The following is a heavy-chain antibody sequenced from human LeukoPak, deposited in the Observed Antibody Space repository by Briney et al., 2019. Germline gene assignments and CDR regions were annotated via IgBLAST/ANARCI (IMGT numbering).Heavy chain of an antibody. Sequence: NTSETLSLTCAVSGGSISSGGYSWSWIRQPPGKGLEWIGYIYHSGSTYYNPSLKSRVTISVDRSKNQFSLKLSSVTAADTAVYYCARGVGEAGAFDIWGQGTMVTVSS. CDR2: IYHSGST. J-gene: IGHJ3*02. D-gene: IGHD3-10*01. V-gene: IGHV4-30-2*01. CDR3: ARGVGEAGAFDI. CDR1: GGSISSGGYS.